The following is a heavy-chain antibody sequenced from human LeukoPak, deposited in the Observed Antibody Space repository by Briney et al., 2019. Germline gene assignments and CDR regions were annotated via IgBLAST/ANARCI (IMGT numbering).Heavy chain of an antibody. CDR2: ISYDGTNE. Sequence: GGSLRLSCAASGFIFSGSVMHWVRQAPGKGLEWVAIISYDGTNENYGDSVKGRFTTSRDNSKSTLYLHMNSLRHDDTAVYYCAKDSGGSVLEDWGHGSLVIVSS. D-gene: IGHD2-15*01. CDR3: AKDSGGSVLED. J-gene: IGHJ4*01. CDR1: GFIFSGSV. V-gene: IGHV3-30*18.